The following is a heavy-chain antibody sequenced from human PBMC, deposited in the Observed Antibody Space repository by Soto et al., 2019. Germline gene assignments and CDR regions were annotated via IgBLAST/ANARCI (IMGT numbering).Heavy chain of an antibody. V-gene: IGHV4-59*01. CDR1: GGSISSYY. J-gene: IGHJ6*02. CDR3: ARVRCRIISCYGYYYDGMYV. CDR2: IYNSGTT. D-gene: IGHD2-2*01. Sequence: SETLSLTCTVSGGSISSYYWTWVRQAPGKGLEWIGYIYNSGTTYYNPSLKSRVTISVDTSKNQFSLKLSSVTAADTAVYYCARVRCRIISCYGYYYDGMYVWGQGTSVTVSS.